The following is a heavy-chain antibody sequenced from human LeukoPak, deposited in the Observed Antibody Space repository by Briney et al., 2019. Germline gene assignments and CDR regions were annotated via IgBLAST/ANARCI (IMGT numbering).Heavy chain of an antibody. J-gene: IGHJ5*02. CDR2: INSGGINT. CDR3: ARNLGQYYDTSDHWFGP. CDR1: GFTFSNYW. Sequence: GGSLRLSCAASGFTFSNYWMHWVRQAPGKGLVWVSLINSGGINTSYADSGKGRFTISRDNAKHALNLKLHSLRPEDTAVYYCARNLGQYYDTSDHWFGPWGQRTLVTVSS. V-gene: IGHV3-74*01. D-gene: IGHD3-22*01.